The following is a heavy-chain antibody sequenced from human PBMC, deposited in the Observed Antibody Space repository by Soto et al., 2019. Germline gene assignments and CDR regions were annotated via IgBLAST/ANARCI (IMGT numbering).Heavy chain of an antibody. Sequence: PSETLSLTCAVYGGSFSGYYWSWIRQPPGKGLERIGEINHSGSTNYNPSLKSRVTISVDTSKNQFSLKLSSVTAADTAVYYCARASDYYDRRAFEIWGQGTMVTVSS. V-gene: IGHV4-34*01. CDR3: ARASDYYDRRAFEI. CDR2: INHSGST. J-gene: IGHJ3*02. CDR1: GGSFSGYY. D-gene: IGHD3-22*01.